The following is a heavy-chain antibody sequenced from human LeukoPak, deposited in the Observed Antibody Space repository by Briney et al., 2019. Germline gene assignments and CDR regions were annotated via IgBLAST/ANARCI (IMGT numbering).Heavy chain of an antibody. J-gene: IGHJ4*02. CDR3: TSQLQLLTFFDY. CDR1: GFSFGDYS. CDR2: IRSEAYGGTT. D-gene: IGHD6-13*01. Sequence: GGSLRLSCTASGFSFGDYSMNWVRQAPGKGLEWVGFIRSEAYGGTTQYAASVKGRFTISRDDSKSIAYLQMNSLKTEDTAVYYCTSQLQLLTFFDYWGQGTLVTVSS. V-gene: IGHV3-49*04.